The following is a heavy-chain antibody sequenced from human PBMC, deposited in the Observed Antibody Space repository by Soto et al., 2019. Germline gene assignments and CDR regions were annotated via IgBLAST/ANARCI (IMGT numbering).Heavy chain of an antibody. CDR1: GGSISGGGHY. CDR2: MYYTGDT. Sequence: SETLSLTCTVSGGSISGGGHYWGWIRQPPGKGLEWIGFMYYTGDTYYNPSLKSRLSISVDTSMNQFSLELTSVTAADTAVYYCASSDPYYFFDYSGPGTLVTVSS. D-gene: IGHD2-21*01. J-gene: IGHJ4*02. CDR3: ASSDPYYFFDY. V-gene: IGHV4-31*03.